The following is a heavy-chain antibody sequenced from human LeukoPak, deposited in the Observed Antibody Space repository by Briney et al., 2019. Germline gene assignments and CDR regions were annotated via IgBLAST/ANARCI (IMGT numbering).Heavy chain of an antibody. D-gene: IGHD3-10*01. V-gene: IGHV4-39*07. J-gene: IGHJ5*02. CDR2: IYYSGST. CDR1: GGSISSSSYY. CDR3: ARGYVKVDLGHITMVRGVIITPTGWFDP. Sequence: SETLCLTCTVSGGSISSSSYYWGWIRQPPGKGLEWIGSIYYSGSTYYNPSLKSRVTISVDTSKNQFSLKLSSVTAADTAVYYCARGYVKVDLGHITMVRGVIITPTGWFDPWGQGTLVTVSS.